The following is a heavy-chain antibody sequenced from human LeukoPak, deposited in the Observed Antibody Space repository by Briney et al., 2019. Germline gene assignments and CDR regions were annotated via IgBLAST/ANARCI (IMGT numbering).Heavy chain of an antibody. CDR1: GYTFTSYY. D-gene: IGHD2-15*01. CDR3: ARDHCTGGSCYSGPSEGFDS. CDR2: INPSGGST. J-gene: IGHJ5*01. V-gene: IGHV1-46*01. Sequence: ASVKVSCKASGYTFTSYYMHWVRQAPGQGLEWMGIINPSGGSTSYAQKFQGRVTMTRDTSTSTVYMELSSLRSEDTAVYYCARDHCTGGSCYSGPSEGFDSWGQGTLVTVSS.